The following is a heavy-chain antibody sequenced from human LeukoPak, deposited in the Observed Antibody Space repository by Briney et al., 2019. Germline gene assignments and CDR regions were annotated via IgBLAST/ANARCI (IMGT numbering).Heavy chain of an antibody. D-gene: IGHD4-17*01. CDR3: ARDLVTVTKGFDI. J-gene: IGHJ3*02. Sequence: SETLSLACAVSDDSFSSHYWTWIRQPPGKGLEWIGYISYIGSTNYNPSLKSRVTISIDTSKNQFSLKLTSVTAADTAVYYCARDLVTVTKGFDIWGQGTMVSVSS. CDR1: DDSFSSHY. V-gene: IGHV4-59*11. CDR2: ISYIGST.